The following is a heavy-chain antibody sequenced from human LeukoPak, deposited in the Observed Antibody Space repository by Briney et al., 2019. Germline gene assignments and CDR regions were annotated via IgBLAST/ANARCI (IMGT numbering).Heavy chain of an antibody. CDR3: AKDDRWLQFCC. V-gene: IGHV3-23*01. Sequence: PGGSLRLSCAASGFTFSSHGMNWVRQAPGKGLEWVSGIIPSGHTTYYADSVRGRFTISRDNSRNTLYLQMNSLRAEDTAAYYCAKDDRWLQFCCWGQGTLVTVSS. CDR2: IIPSGHTT. CDR1: GFTFSSHG. D-gene: IGHD5-24*01. J-gene: IGHJ4*02.